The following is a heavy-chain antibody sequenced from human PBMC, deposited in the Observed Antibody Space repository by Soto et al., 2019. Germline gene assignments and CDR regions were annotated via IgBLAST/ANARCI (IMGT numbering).Heavy chain of an antibody. V-gene: IGHV3-23*01. J-gene: IGHJ4*02. CDR3: AKLEGGEYYFDY. D-gene: IGHD3-10*01. CDR2: ISGSGGST. Sequence: GGSLRLSCAASGFTFSSYAMSWVRQAPGKGLEWVSAISGSGGSTYYADPVKGRFTISRDNSKNTLYLQMNSLRAEDTAVYYCAKLEGGEYYFDYWGQGTLVTVSS. CDR1: GFTFSSYA.